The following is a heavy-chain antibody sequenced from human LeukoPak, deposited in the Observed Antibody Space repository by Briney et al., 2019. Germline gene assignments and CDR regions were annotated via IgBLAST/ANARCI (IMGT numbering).Heavy chain of an antibody. CDR1: GYIFTTHA. J-gene: IGHJ5*02. CDR2: INAGSGYT. V-gene: IGHV1-3*01. Sequence: EASVKVSCKASGYIFTTHAMHWLRQAPGQRPEWMGWINAGSGYTKYSQKFQGRVTISRDTSASTVYMELRSLGSEDTAVYYCARASSGSLSTWFGELFDWYDPWGQGTLVTVSS. D-gene: IGHD3-10*01. CDR3: ARASSGSLSTWFGELFDWYDP.